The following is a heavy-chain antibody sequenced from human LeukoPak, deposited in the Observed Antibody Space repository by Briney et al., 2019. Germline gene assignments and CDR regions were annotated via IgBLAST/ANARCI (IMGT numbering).Heavy chain of an antibody. J-gene: IGHJ4*02. Sequence: GGSLRLSCVASGFTFSSYGIHWVRQAPGKGLEWVAVVSSDGSIKYNADSVKGRFTISRDTSKNTVYLQMNSLGAEDTAFYYCARGYSSSWLGYFDYWGQGTLVTVSS. D-gene: IGHD6-13*01. CDR3: ARGYSSSWLGYFDY. CDR1: GFTFSSYG. V-gene: IGHV3-30*03. CDR2: VSSDGSIK.